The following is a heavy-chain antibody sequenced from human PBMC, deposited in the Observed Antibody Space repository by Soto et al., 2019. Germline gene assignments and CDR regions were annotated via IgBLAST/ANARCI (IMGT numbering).Heavy chain of an antibody. J-gene: IGHJ6*02. Sequence: GGSLRLSCAASGFTFSSYSMNWVRQAPGKGLEWVSSISSSSSYIYYADSVKGRFTISRDNAKNSLYLQMNSLRAEDTAVYYCARDLIAITMVRGVMDGMVVWGQGTTVTVSS. CDR2: ISSSSSYI. D-gene: IGHD3-10*01. CDR3: ARDLIAITMVRGVMDGMVV. V-gene: IGHV3-21*01. CDR1: GFTFSSYS.